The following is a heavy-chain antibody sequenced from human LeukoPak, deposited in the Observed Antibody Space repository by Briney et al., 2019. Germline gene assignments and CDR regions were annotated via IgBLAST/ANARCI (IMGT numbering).Heavy chain of an antibody. CDR1: GFTFSSYA. CDR3: AKVQQLATIYYFDY. D-gene: IGHD6-13*01. V-gene: IGHV3-23*01. Sequence: PGGSLRLSCAASGFTFSSYAMSWVRRAPGKGLEWVSAMSGSGGTTYYADSVKGRFAISRDNSRNTLYLQMSSLRTEDTALYYCAKVQQLATIYYFDYWGQGSLVTVSS. J-gene: IGHJ4*02. CDR2: MSGSGGTT.